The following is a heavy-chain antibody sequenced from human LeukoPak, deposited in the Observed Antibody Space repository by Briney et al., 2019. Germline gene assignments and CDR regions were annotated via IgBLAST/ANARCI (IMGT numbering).Heavy chain of an antibody. J-gene: IGHJ4*02. V-gene: IGHV3-15*01. CDR1: RITFRNAW. Sequence: GGSLRLSCAVSRITFRNAWMSWVRQAPGKGLEWVARIRSKTEGETKEYAASVKGRFTISRDDSRSRLYLQINSLKTEDTAVYYCATGVVTGTSRWGQGTLVTVSS. CDR2: IRSKTEGETK. CDR3: ATGVVTGTSR. D-gene: IGHD1-1*01.